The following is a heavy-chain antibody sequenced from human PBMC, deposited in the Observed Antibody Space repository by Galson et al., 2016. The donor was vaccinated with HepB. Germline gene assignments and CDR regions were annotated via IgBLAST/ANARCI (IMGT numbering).Heavy chain of an antibody. CDR1: GFTFSSSW. J-gene: IGHJ4*02. CDR2: INHAGRNT. CDR3: ASRCYGDYEGRDF. Sequence: SLRLSCAASGFTFSSSWIHWVRQPPGKGLVWVSRINHAGRNTAYADSVKGRFTISRDNDKNPLYLQMKSLGAEDTAVYNRASRCYGDYEGRDFWGQGTLVAVSS. D-gene: IGHD4-17*01. V-gene: IGHV3-74*01.